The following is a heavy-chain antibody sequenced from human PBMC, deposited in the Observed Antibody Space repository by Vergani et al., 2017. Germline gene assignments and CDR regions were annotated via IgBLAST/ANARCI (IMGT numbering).Heavy chain of an antibody. CDR2: IWYDGSNK. CDR1: GFTFSSYG. D-gene: IGHD3-9*01. J-gene: IGHJ6*02. V-gene: IGHV3-33*01. Sequence: QVQLVESGGGVVQPGRSLRLSCAASGFTFSSYGMHWVRQAPGKGLEWVAVIWYDGSNKYYADSVKGRFTISRDNSKNTLYLQMNSLRAEDTAVYYCARVFFDWKWGGIYYYYGMDVWGQGP. CDR3: ARVFFDWKWGGIYYYYGMDV.